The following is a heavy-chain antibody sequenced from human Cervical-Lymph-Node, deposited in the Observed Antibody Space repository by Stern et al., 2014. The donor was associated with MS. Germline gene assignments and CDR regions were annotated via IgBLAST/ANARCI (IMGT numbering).Heavy chain of an antibody. D-gene: IGHD3-16*01. CDR2: IHYSGST. CDR1: GGSISSSY. J-gene: IGHJ4*02. CDR3: ARHSTLTSYTAFDY. V-gene: IGHV4-59*01. Sequence: QAQLQESGPGLVKPSETLSLTCTVSGGSISSSYWTWIRQPPGKGLEYIGYIHYSGSTNYHPSLRSRVSISVDTSKNQFSLRLTSVTAADTAVYYCARHSTLTSYTAFDYWGQGALVTVSS.